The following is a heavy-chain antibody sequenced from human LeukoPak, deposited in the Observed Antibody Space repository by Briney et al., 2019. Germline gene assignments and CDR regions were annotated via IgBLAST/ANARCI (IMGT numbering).Heavy chain of an antibody. CDR2: IYHSGST. CDR1: GYSISSGYY. Sequence: SETLSLTCAVSGYSISSGYYWGWIRQPPGKGLEWIGSIYHSGSTYYNPSLKSRVTISVDTSKNQFSLKLSSVTAADTAVYYCAKTWEWLARGDHYFDYWGQGTLVTVSS. J-gene: IGHJ4*02. CDR3: AKTWEWLARGDHYFDY. V-gene: IGHV4-38-2*01. D-gene: IGHD6-19*01.